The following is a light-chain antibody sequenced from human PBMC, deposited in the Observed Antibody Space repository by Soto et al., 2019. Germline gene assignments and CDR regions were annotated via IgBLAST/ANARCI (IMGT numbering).Light chain of an antibody. CDR1: QDISTS. V-gene: IGKV1-33*01. Sequence: DIQMTQSPSSLSASVGDRVTITCQASQDISTSLSWYQQKPGRDPTLLIFDSFNLETGVSSRSSGSGSGTDFSFTISSLQPEDIATYYCQQYVNLPRTFGQGTKVDIK. J-gene: IGKJ1*01. CDR2: DSF. CDR3: QQYVNLPRT.